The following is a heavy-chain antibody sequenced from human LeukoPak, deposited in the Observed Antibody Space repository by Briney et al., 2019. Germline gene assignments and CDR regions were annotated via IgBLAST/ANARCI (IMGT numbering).Heavy chain of an antibody. CDR2: INSYNGNT. CDR3: ARRGNWNDFDY. V-gene: IGHV1-18*01. CDR1: GYTFTSYG. Sequence: ASVKVSCKASGYTFTSYGFTWVRQAPGQGLEWMGWINSYNGNTQYAPKFKGRVTTTIGTSTSTAYMELRSLGSDDTAVYYCARRGNWNDFDYWGQGTLVIVSS. J-gene: IGHJ4*02. D-gene: IGHD1-20*01.